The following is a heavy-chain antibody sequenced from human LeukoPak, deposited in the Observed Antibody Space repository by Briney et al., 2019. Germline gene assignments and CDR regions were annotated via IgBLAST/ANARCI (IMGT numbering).Heavy chain of an antibody. CDR2: INHGGST. CDR3: ARHTWPWLPFDD. D-gene: IGHD5-12*01. J-gene: IGHJ4*02. Sequence: RPSETLSLTCTVYGGSFSGDFWSWIRQSPGKGLEWIGEINHGGSTTYNPPLQSRVTMSVDTSTNQISLKMTSVTAAETAIYCCARHTWPWLPFDDWGQGTQVTISS. V-gene: IGHV4-34*01. CDR1: GGSFSGDF.